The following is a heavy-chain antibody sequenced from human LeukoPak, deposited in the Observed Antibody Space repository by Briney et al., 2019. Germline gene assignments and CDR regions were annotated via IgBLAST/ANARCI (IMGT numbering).Heavy chain of an antibody. D-gene: IGHD6-13*01. J-gene: IGHJ4*02. Sequence: PGGSLRLSCAASGFTLSTYAMSWVRQAPGKGLEWVSSISSSSSYIYYADSVKGRFTISRDNAKNSLYLQMNSLRAEDTAVYYCARGAAAGPKIFDYWGQGTLVTVSS. V-gene: IGHV3-21*01. CDR1: GFTLSTYA. CDR3: ARGAAAGPKIFDY. CDR2: ISSSSSYI.